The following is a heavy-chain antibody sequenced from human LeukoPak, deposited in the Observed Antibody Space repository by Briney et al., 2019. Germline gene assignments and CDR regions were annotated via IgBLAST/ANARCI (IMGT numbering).Heavy chain of an antibody. V-gene: IGHV3-21*01. CDR3: AREGSSSWDY. J-gene: IGHJ4*02. Sequence: GGSLRLSCAGSGFTFSSYSMNWVRQAPGKGLEWVSSISSSGSYIYSADSVKGRFTISRDNAKNSLYLQMNSLRAEDTAVYYCAREGSSSWDYWGQGTLVTVSS. D-gene: IGHD6-13*01. CDR2: ISSSGSYI. CDR1: GFTFSSYS.